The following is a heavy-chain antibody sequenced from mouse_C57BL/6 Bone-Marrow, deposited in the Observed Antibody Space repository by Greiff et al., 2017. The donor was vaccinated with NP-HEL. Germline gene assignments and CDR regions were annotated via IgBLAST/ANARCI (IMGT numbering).Heavy chain of an antibody. CDR1: GYTFTDHT. J-gene: IGHJ3*01. CDR2: IYPRAGST. Sequence: VQLQQSDAELVKPGASVKISCKVSGYTFTDHTIHWMKQRPEQGLEWIGYIYPRAGSTKYNEKFKGKATLTADKSYSTAYMQLNSLTSEDSAVYFCAKGHYYGGVAYWGQGTLVTVSA. V-gene: IGHV1-78*01. D-gene: IGHD1-2*01. CDR3: AKGHYYGGVAY.